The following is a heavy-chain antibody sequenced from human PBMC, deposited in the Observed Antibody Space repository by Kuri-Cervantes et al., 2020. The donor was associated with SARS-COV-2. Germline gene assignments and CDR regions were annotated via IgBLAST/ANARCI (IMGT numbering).Heavy chain of an antibody. D-gene: IGHD3-10*01. CDR1: GGSISSYY. Sequence: SETLSLTCTVSGGSISSYYWSWIRQPAGKGLEWIGRIYTSGSTNYNPSLKSRVTMSVDTSKNQFSLKLSSVTAADTAVYYCARSAVRMVRGVIHYWGQGTLVTVSS. CDR3: ARSAVRMVRGVIHY. J-gene: IGHJ4*02. CDR2: IYTSGST. V-gene: IGHV4-4*07.